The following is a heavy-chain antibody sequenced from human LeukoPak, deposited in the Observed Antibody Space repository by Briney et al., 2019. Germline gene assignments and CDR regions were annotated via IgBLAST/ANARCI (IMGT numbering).Heavy chain of an antibody. Sequence: PSETLSLTCAVYGGSFSGYYWSWIRQPPGKGLEWIGEINHSGSTNYNPSLKSRVTISVDMSKNQFSLKLSSVTAADTAVYYCARRGGYSDYWGQGTLVTVSS. D-gene: IGHD2-15*01. CDR3: ARRGGYSDY. CDR1: GGSFSGYY. J-gene: IGHJ4*02. CDR2: INHSGST. V-gene: IGHV4-34*01.